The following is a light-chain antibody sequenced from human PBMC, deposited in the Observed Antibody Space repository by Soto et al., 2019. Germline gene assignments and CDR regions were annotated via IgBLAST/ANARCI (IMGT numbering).Light chain of an antibody. CDR1: QSVSSN. CDR2: GAS. V-gene: IGKV3-15*01. Sequence: EIVVTQSPATLSVSPGERATLSCRASQSVSSNLAWYQRKPGQAPRLLIYGASTRATGIPARFSGSGSGTEFTLTISSLQSEDFAVYYCQQYNNWPPRGTFGQGTKVEIK. CDR3: QQYNNWPPRGT. J-gene: IGKJ1*01.